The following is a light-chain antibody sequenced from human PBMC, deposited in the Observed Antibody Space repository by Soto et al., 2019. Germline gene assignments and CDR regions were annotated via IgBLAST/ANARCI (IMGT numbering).Light chain of an antibody. CDR3: MQALQIPPT. CDR1: QSLLHTNGYNY. CDR2: LGS. Sequence: DIVMTQSPLSLPVTFGEPASISCRSSQSLLHTNGYNYLDWYLQKPGQSPQLLIYLGSNRASGVPERFTGSGSGTDFTLKISRVEAEDVGVYYCMQALQIPPTFGQGTKLEI. J-gene: IGKJ2*01. V-gene: IGKV2-28*01.